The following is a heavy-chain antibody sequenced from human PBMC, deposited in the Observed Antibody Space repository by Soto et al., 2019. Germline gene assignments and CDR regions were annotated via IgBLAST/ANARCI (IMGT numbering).Heavy chain of an antibody. CDR3: ARASGSYGVDY. D-gene: IGHD1-26*01. Sequence: PSETLSLTCTVSGGSINTHYWSWIRQPPGKRLEYIGYIYFSGSTNYNPSLKSRLTISLDTSKNQFSLQLRSVTAADTAIYYCARASGSYGVDYWGQGTLVTVSS. J-gene: IGHJ4*02. CDR1: GGSINTHY. CDR2: IYFSGST. V-gene: IGHV4-59*11.